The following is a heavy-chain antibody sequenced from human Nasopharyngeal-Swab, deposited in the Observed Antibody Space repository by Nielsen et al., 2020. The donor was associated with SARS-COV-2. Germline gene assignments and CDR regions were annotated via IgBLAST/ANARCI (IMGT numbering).Heavy chain of an antibody. CDR3: ARYYSSGNFDY. J-gene: IGHJ4*02. Sequence: WIRQPPGKGLEWIGYIYYSGSTNYNPSLKSRVTISVDTSKNQFSLKLSSVTAADTAVYYSARYYSSGNFDYWGQGTLVTVSS. CDR2: IYYSGST. D-gene: IGHD6-19*01. V-gene: IGHV4-59*01.